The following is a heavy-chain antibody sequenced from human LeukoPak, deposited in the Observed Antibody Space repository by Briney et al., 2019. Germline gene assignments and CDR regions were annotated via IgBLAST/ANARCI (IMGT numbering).Heavy chain of an antibody. Sequence: VESLKIPCKGSGYSFTSYWIGWVRQMPAKGLEWVGVFFPGDSDTRYSPSFQGQVTISAYKSISTAYLQWSSLKASDTAMYYCARRVVTQGYYDYYGMDVWGQGTTVTVSS. CDR2: FFPGDSDT. J-gene: IGHJ6*02. D-gene: IGHD4-23*01. V-gene: IGHV5-51*01. CDR1: GYSFTSYW. CDR3: ARRVVTQGYYDYYGMDV.